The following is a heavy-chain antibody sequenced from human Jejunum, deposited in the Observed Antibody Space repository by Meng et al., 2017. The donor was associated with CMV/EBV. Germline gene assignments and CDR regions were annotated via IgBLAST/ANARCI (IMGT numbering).Heavy chain of an antibody. D-gene: IGHD5-24*01. V-gene: IGHV3-30-3*01. J-gene: IGHJ5*02. CDR3: AREDDYHNGFDP. CDR2: ISYDGSNQ. CDR1: GFTFRNFP. Sequence: WASSGFTFRNFPLHWVRQAPGKVLEWVAFISYDGSNQHYTDSVKGRFTISRDNSKNTMYLQMNSLRVEDTAVYYCAREDDYHNGFDPWGQGSLVTVSS.